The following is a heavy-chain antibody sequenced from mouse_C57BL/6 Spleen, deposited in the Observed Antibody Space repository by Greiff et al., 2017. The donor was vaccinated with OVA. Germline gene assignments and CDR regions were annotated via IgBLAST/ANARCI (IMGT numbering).Heavy chain of an antibody. J-gene: IGHJ2*01. D-gene: IGHD1-1*01. V-gene: IGHV1-18*01. CDR1: GYTFTDYT. CDR2: INPNNGGT. Sequence: EVQLQESGPELVKPGASVKIPCKASGYTFTDYTMDWVKQSPGKSLEWIGDINPNNGGTIYNQKFKGKATLTVDKSSSTAYMESRSLTSEDTAVYDSARWGYYGRGDYGGQGTTLTVSS. CDR3: ARWGYYGRGDY.